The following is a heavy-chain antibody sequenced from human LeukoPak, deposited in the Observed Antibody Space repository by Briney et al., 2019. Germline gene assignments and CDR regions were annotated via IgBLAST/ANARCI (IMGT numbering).Heavy chain of an antibody. D-gene: IGHD6-19*01. Sequence: GGSLRLSCAASGFTFSSYSMNWVRQAPGKGLEWVSSISSSSSYIYYADSVKGRFTISRDNAKNSLYLQMNSLRAEDTAVYYCAREWYSSGWYHYFDYWGQGTLVTVSS. J-gene: IGHJ4*02. CDR3: AREWYSSGWYHYFDY. V-gene: IGHV3-21*01. CDR1: GFTFSSYS. CDR2: ISSSSSYI.